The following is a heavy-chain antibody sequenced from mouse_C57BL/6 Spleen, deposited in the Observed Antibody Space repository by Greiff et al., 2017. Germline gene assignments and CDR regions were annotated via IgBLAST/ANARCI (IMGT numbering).Heavy chain of an antibody. CDR2: INPNNGGT. CDR3: ALGYDDRFAY. CDR1: GYTFTDYN. D-gene: IGHD2-2*01. J-gene: IGHJ3*01. Sequence: EVKVVESGPELVKPGASVKMSCKASGYTFTDYNMHWVKQSHGKSLEWIGYINPNNGGTSYNQKFKGKATLTVNKSSSTAYMELRSLTSEDSAVYYCALGYDDRFAYWGQGTLVTVSA. V-gene: IGHV1-22*01.